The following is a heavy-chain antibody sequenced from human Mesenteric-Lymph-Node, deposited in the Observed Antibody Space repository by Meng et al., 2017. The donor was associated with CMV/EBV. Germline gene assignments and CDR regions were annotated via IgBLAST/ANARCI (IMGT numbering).Heavy chain of an antibody. CDR3: ARDDRLRPFDY. Sequence: TVCGGSISSGGYYWSWVRQRPGKGLEWIGYIHDNGGTYYNPSLKSRVTMSVDKSKNQFSLKLASVTAADTAVYYCARDDRLRPFDYWGQGTLVTVSS. V-gene: IGHV4-31*03. J-gene: IGHJ4*02. D-gene: IGHD5-12*01. CDR2: IHDNGGT. CDR1: GGSISSGGYY.